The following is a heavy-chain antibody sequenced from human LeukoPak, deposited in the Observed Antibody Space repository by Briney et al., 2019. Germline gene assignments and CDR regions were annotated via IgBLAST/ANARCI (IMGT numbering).Heavy chain of an antibody. V-gene: IGHV3-21*04. CDR3: AKGRDYNFDY. D-gene: IGHD4-17*01. Sequence: GGSLRLSCAASGFTFSSYSMNWVRQAPGKGLEWVSSISSSSSYIYYADSVKGRFTISRDNSKNTLYLQMNSLRAEDTAVYYCAKGRDYNFDYWGQGTLVTVSS. J-gene: IGHJ4*02. CDR2: ISSSSSYI. CDR1: GFTFSSYS.